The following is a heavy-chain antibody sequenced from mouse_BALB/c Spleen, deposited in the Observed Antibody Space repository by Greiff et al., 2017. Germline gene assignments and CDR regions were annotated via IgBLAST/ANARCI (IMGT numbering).Heavy chain of an antibody. CDR2: ISSGSSTI. CDR1: GFTFSSFG. D-gene: IGHD2-3*01. V-gene: IGHV5-17*02. Sequence: EVKLVESGGGLVQPGGSRKLSCAASGFTFSSFGMHCVRQAPEKGLEWVAYISSGSSTIYYADTVKGRFTISRDNPKNTLFLQMTSLRSEDTAMYYCAREGAYDGYYDAMDYWGQGTSVTVSS. CDR3: AREGAYDGYYDAMDY. J-gene: IGHJ4*01.